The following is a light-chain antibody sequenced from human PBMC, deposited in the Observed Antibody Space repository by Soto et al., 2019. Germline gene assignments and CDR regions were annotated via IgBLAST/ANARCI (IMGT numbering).Light chain of an antibody. CDR2: GAS. CDR3: QQYSSSLLT. Sequence: EIVLTQSPGTLSLSPGERATLSCRASQSVSSSYLAWYQQKPGQAPRLLIYGASSRASGIPDRFSGSGSGTDFTLTISRLEPEDFAVYYCQQYSSSLLTFGQGTKVAIK. CDR1: QSVSSSY. V-gene: IGKV3-20*01. J-gene: IGKJ1*01.